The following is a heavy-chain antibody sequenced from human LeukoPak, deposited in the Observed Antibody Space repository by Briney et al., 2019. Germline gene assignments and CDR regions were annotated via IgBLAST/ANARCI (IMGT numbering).Heavy chain of an antibody. V-gene: IGHV1-18*01. D-gene: IGHD2-2*01. Sequence: ASVKVSCKASGGTFSSYAISWVRQAPGQGLEWMGWISAYNGNTNYAQKLQGRVTMTTDTSTSTAYMELRSLRSDDTAVYYCARDNGYCSSTSCYSEDGMDVWGQGTTVTVSS. CDR2: ISAYNGNT. CDR3: ARDNGYCSSTSCYSEDGMDV. CDR1: GGTFSSYA. J-gene: IGHJ6*02.